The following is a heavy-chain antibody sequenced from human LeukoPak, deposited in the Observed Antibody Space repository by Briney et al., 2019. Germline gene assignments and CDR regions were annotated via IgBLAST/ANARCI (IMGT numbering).Heavy chain of an antibody. V-gene: IGHV1-46*01. CDR1: GYTFTGYY. Sequence: ASVKVSCKASGYTFTGYYMHWVRQAPGQGLEWMGIINPSGGSTSYAQKFQGRVTMTRDTSTSTVYMELSSLRSEDTAVYYCARDLAPAGWLHYYGMDVWGQGTTVTVSS. CDR2: INPSGGST. D-gene: IGHD5-12*01. CDR3: ARDLAPAGWLHYYGMDV. J-gene: IGHJ6*02.